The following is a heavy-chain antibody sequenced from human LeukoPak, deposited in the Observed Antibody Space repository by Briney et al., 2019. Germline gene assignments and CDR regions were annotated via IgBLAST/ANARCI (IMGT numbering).Heavy chain of an antibody. V-gene: IGHV3-7*01. Sequence: GGSLRLSCAASGFTFSSYWMSWVRQAPGKGLEWVANINGDESEKYYVDSVKARFTISRDNAKNSLYLQMNSLRVDDTAIYYCSRGEGDDYWGQGTLVTVS. J-gene: IGHJ4*02. CDR3: SRGEGDDY. CDR1: GFTFSSYW. CDR2: INGDESEK. D-gene: IGHD3-10*01.